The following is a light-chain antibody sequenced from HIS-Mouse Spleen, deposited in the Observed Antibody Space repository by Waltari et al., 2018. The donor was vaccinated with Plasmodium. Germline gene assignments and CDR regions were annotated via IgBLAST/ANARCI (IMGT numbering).Light chain of an antibody. J-gene: IGLJ2*01. CDR1: SSDVGGYNY. V-gene: IGLV2-14*03. CDR2: DVS. Sequence: QSALTQPASVSGSPGQSITISCTGTSSDVGGYNYVSWYQQHPGKAPQLMIYDVSNRPSGVSNRFSGSKSGNTVSLTISGLQAEDEADYYCSSYTSSSTHVVFGGGTKLTVL. CDR3: SSYTSSSTHVV.